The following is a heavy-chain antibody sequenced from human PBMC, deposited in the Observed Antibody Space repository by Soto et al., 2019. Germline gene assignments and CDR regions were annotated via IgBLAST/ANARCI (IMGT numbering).Heavy chain of an antibody. D-gene: IGHD3-10*01. CDR2: ISSDGSNK. CDR3: AKDRGDFYGSENFYIASGFDC. CDR1: GFVFSSYG. V-gene: IGHV3-30*18. J-gene: IGHJ4*02. Sequence: GGSLRLSCAVSGFVFSSYGMHWVRQAPGKGLEWVAIISSDGSNKYSTDSVKGRFTISRDNSKSTLYLQMNSLRAEDTAVYYCAKDRGDFYGSENFYIASGFDCWGQGTLVTVSS.